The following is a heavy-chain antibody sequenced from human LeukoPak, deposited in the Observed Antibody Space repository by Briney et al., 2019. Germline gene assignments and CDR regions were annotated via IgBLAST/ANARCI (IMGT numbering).Heavy chain of an antibody. D-gene: IGHD4-17*01. CDR1: SDSISSCDYY. CDR2: INKKGGT. Sequence: SQTPSLTCTVSSDSISSCDYYGSWIRQPTGKGLEFIGYINKKGGTCYNPPLKSRVSLSIDASQNQFSLKLTSVTAADTAVYFCAREHTSYGDYRYYFDSWDQGTLVTVSS. J-gene: IGHJ4*02. CDR3: AREHTSYGDYRYYFDS. V-gene: IGHV4-30-4*01.